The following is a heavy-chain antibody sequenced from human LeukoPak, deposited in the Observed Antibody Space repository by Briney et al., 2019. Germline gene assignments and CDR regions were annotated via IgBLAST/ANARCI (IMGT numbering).Heavy chain of an antibody. J-gene: IGHJ4*02. Sequence: GGSLRLSCAASGFTFSSYSMNWVRQAPGKGLEWVSSISSSSSYIYYADSVKGRFTISRDNAKNSLYLQMNSLRAEDTAVYYCARDRGSGYFVPDYWGQGTLVTVSS. D-gene: IGHD3-3*01. CDR1: GFTFSSYS. V-gene: IGHV3-21*01. CDR2: ISSSSSYI. CDR3: ARDRGSGYFVPDY.